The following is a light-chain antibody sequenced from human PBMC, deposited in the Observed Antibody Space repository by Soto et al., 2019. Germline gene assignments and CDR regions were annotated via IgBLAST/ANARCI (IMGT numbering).Light chain of an antibody. Sequence: DIQMTQSPSSLSASVGDRITITCRASQSISSYLNWYQQKPGKAPKLLIYAASRLQGGVPSRFSSSGAGTEFNLPISSLQVEDFATYYCQRGYSPPLTFGEGTKGEIK. CDR2: AAS. CDR3: QRGYSPPLT. V-gene: IGKV1-39*01. J-gene: IGKJ1*01. CDR1: QSISSY.